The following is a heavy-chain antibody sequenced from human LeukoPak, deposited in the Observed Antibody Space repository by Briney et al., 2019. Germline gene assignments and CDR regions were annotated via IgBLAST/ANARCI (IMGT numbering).Heavy chain of an antibody. D-gene: IGHD6-13*01. J-gene: IGHJ4*02. Sequence: SETLSLTCTVSGGSISSNSFYWGWIRQPPGKGLEWIGSIYYSGSTYYNPSLKSRVTISVDTSKNQFSLKLSSVTAADTAVYYCARGWYSTKEFDYWGQGTLVTVSS. CDR1: GGSISSNSFY. V-gene: IGHV4-39*07. CDR3: ARGWYSTKEFDY. CDR2: IYYSGST.